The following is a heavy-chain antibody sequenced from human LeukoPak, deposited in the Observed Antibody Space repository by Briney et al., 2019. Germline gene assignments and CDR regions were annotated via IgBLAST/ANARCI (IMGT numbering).Heavy chain of an antibody. CDR1: GFSFSSYA. D-gene: IGHD3-3*01. J-gene: IGHJ5*02. V-gene: IGHV4-39*01. CDR3: ASGNYDFWSGYENNWFDP. Sequence: GSLRLSCAASGFSFSSYAMTWVRQAPGKGLEWIGSIYYSGSTYYNPSLKSRVTISVDTSKNQFSLKLSSVTAADTAVYYCASGNYDFWSGYENNWFDPWGQGTLVTVSS. CDR2: IYYSGST.